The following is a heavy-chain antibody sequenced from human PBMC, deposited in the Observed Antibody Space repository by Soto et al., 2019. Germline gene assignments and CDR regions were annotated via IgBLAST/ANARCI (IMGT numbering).Heavy chain of an antibody. CDR1: GGSISSYY. CDR3: ARFQTEYYGDYLFDY. V-gene: IGHV4-59*01. CDR2: IYYSGST. J-gene: IGHJ4*02. Sequence: KPSETLSLTCTVSGGSISSYYWSWIRQPPGKGLEWIGYIYYSGSTNYNPSLKSRVTISVDTSKNQFSLKLSSVTAADTAVYYCARFQTEYYGDYLFDYWGQGTLVTVSS. D-gene: IGHD4-17*01.